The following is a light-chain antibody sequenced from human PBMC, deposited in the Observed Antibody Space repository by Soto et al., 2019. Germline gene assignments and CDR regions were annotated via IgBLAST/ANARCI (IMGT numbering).Light chain of an antibody. CDR2: DVS. CDR3: SSYTTSNTRQIV. CDR1: SSDVGGYNY. Sequence: SVLTQPASLSGSPGQSITISCTGTSSDVGGYNYVSWYQHHPGKAPKLMIYDVSNRPSGVSNRFSGSKSGNTASLTISGLQPEDEADYYCSSYTTSNTRQIVFGTGTKVTVL. J-gene: IGLJ1*01. V-gene: IGLV2-14*03.